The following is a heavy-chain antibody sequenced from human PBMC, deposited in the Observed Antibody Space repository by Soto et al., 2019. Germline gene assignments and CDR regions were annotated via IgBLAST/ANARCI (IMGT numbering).Heavy chain of an antibody. CDR3: AREGIAAAGWDYYYYGMDV. CDR2: TYYRSKWYN. J-gene: IGHJ6*02. V-gene: IGHV6-1*01. CDR1: GDSVSSNSAA. Sequence: SQTLSLTCAISGDSVSSNSAAWNWIRQSPSRGLEWLGRTYYRSKWYNDYAVSVKSRITINPDTSKNQLSLQLNSVTPEDTAVYYCAREGIAAAGWDYYYYGMDVWGQGTTVTVSS. D-gene: IGHD6-13*01.